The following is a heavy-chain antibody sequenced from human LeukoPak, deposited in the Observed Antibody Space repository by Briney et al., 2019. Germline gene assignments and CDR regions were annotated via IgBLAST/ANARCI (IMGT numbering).Heavy chain of an antibody. CDR1: GFSLSSYW. CDR2: IKQDGSVK. D-gene: IGHD4-17*01. J-gene: IGHJ3*01. CDR3: ARDPTVTNLHDAFDV. Sequence: GGSLRLSCAASGFSLSSYWMSWVRQAPGKGLEWVAIIKQDGSVKAYVDSVKGRFTISRDYARNSLYLQMNSLRAGDTAVYYCARDPTVTNLHDAFDVWGQGTLVTVSS. V-gene: IGHV3-7*05.